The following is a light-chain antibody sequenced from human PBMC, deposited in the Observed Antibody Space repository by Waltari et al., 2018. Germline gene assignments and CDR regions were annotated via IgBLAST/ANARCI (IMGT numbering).Light chain of an antibody. V-gene: IGKV3-15*01. CDR2: GAS. CDR3: QQYNNWPPYT. J-gene: IGKJ2*01. CDR1: QSVSSN. Sequence: EIVMTQSPATLSVSPGERATLSCRASQSVSSNLAWYQQKPGQAPMLLIYGASTRELGNPGRFSGSGSGTEFTLTISSLQSEDFAVYYCQQYNNWPPYTFGQGTKLESK.